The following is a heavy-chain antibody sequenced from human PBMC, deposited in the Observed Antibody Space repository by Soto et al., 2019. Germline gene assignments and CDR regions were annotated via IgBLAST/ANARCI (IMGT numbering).Heavy chain of an antibody. CDR3: AKDGSTMIVVAAPPTEYYFDY. D-gene: IGHD3-22*01. CDR1: GFTFSSYA. J-gene: IGHJ4*02. CDR2: ISGSGGST. V-gene: IGHV3-23*01. Sequence: EVQLLESGGGLVQPGGSLRLSCAASGFTFSSYAMSWVRQAPGKGLEWVSAISGSGGSTYYADSVKGRFTISRDNSKNTLYLQMNSLRADDTAVYYCAKDGSTMIVVAAPPTEYYFDYWGQGTLVTVSS.